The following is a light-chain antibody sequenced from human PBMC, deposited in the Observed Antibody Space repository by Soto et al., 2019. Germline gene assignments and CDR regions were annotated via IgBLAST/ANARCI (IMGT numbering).Light chain of an antibody. CDR1: QSVSST. Sequence: EIVMTQSPATLSVSPGERATLSCRASQSVSSTLAWYQQKPGQAPRLLIYGASTRATGIPDRISGGGSGTEFTLTISSLQSEDFAVYYCQQYNNWPPTFGQGTKVEIK. J-gene: IGKJ1*01. CDR2: GAS. V-gene: IGKV3-15*01. CDR3: QQYNNWPPT.